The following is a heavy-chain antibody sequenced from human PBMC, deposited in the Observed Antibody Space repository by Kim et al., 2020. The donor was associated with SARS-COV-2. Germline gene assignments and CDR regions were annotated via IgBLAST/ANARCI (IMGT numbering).Heavy chain of an antibody. J-gene: IGHJ6*02. V-gene: IGHV3-13*05. Sequence: GGSLRLSCAASGFTFSSYDMHWVRQATGKGLEWVSAIGTAGDPYYPGSVKGRFTISRENAKNSLYLQMNSLRAGDTAVYYCARASRYSSSWPNYYYYGMDVWGQGTTVTVSS. CDR2: IGTAGDP. CDR1: GFTFSSYD. CDR3: ARASRYSSSWPNYYYYGMDV. D-gene: IGHD6-13*01.